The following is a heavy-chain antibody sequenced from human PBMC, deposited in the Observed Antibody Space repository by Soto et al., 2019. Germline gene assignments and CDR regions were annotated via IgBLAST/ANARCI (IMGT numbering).Heavy chain of an antibody. CDR3: ARVGDIVATIRYFDY. CDR2: IYHSGST. V-gene: IGHV4-4*02. D-gene: IGHD5-12*01. Sequence: PSETLSLTCAVSSGSISSSDWWSWVRQPPGKGLEWIGEIYHSGSTNYNPSLKSRVTISVDKSKNQFSLKLSSVTAADTAVYYCARVGDIVATIRYFDYWGQGTLVTVSS. CDR1: SGSISSSDW. J-gene: IGHJ4*02.